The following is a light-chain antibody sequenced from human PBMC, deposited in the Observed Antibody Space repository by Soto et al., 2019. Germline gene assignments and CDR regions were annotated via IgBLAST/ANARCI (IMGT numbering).Light chain of an antibody. J-gene: IGLJ3*02. CDR3: SSYASGTTRV. Sequence: QSVLTQPASVSGSPGQAITISCTGTSSDVGGYNFVSWYQQHPGKAPKLIIYDVTNRPSGVSDRFSGSKSGNAASLTISGLQAEDEADYYCSSYASGTTRVFGGGTTLTVL. CDR2: DVT. V-gene: IGLV2-14*03. CDR1: SSDVGGYNF.